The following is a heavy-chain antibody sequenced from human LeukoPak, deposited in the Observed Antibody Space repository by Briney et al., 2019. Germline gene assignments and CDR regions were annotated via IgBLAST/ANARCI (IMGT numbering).Heavy chain of an antibody. D-gene: IGHD3-22*01. Sequence: KASETLSLTCTVSGGSISSSSYYWGWIRQPPGKGLEWIGSIYYSGSTYYNPSLKSRVTISVDTSKNQFSLKLSSVTAADTAVYYCGFSCYSTDAFDIWGQGTMVTVSS. J-gene: IGHJ3*02. CDR3: GFSCYSTDAFDI. V-gene: IGHV4-39*07. CDR2: IYYSGST. CDR1: GGSISSSSYY.